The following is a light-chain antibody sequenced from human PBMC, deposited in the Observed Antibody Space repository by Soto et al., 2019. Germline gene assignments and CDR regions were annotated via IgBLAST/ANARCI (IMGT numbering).Light chain of an antibody. CDR3: SSYTSITTLI. V-gene: IGLV2-14*01. J-gene: IGLJ2*01. CDR1: STDVGGYKY. Sequence: QSVLTQPASVSGSPGQSITISCTGTSTDVGGYKYVSWYQHHPGKAPKLIIYEVSNRPSGVSNRFSGSKSGNTASLTISGLQAEDEADYYCSSYTSITTLIFGGGTKLTVL. CDR2: EVS.